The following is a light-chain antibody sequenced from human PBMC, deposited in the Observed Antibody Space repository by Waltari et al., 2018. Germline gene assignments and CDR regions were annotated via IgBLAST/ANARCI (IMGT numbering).Light chain of an antibody. CDR1: SSHAGSYNH. V-gene: IGLV2-23*01. CDR2: EGS. Sequence: QSALTQPASVSGSPGQSLTISCTGTSSHAGSYNHVSWYQQHPGKAPKLMIYEGSTRPSGVSNRFSGSKSGNTASLTISGLQAEDEADYYCCSYAGSSTLVFGGGTKLTVL. CDR3: CSYAGSSTLV. J-gene: IGLJ2*01.